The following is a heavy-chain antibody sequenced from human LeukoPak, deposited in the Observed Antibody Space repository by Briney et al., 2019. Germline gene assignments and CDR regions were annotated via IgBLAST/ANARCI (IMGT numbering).Heavy chain of an antibody. CDR2: IYYSGST. D-gene: IGHD2-2*01. J-gene: IGHJ1*01. V-gene: IGHV4-61*01. CDR3: ATVVPAPRGYFQH. CDR1: GGSISSGSYY. Sequence: SQTLSLTCTVSGGSISSGSYYWSWIRQPPGKGLEWIGYIYYSGSTNYNPSLKSRVTISVDTSKNQFSLKLSSVTAADTAVYYCATVVPAPRGYFQHWGQGTLVTVSS.